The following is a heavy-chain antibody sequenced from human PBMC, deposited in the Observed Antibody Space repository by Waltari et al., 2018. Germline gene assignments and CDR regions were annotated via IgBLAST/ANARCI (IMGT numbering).Heavy chain of an antibody. Sequence: QVQLQESGPGLVKPSETLSLTCIVSGGSISSYYWSWIRPPAGKGLEWIGRIYTSGITNCNPSLKSRVTMSVDTSNNQFSLKLSSVTAADTAVYYCARSYGDYPSVYFDYWGQGTLVTVSS. V-gene: IGHV4-4*07. CDR1: GGSISSYY. CDR3: ARSYGDYPSVYFDY. J-gene: IGHJ4*02. D-gene: IGHD4-17*01. CDR2: IYTSGIT.